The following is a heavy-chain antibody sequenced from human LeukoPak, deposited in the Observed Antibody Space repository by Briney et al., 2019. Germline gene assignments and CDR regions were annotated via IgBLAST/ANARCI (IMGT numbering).Heavy chain of an antibody. J-gene: IGHJ4*02. D-gene: IGHD6-13*01. V-gene: IGHV1-18*04. CDR1: GYTFTSNY. CDR2: ISTYNGNT. Sequence: GASVKVSCKAFGYTFTSNYMHWVRQAPGQGLEWMGWISTYNGNTNYAQKLQDRVTMTTDTSTSTAYMELRSLRSDDTAMYYCAREGIRIAAAGTIDYWGQGTLVTVSS. CDR3: AREGIRIAAAGTIDY.